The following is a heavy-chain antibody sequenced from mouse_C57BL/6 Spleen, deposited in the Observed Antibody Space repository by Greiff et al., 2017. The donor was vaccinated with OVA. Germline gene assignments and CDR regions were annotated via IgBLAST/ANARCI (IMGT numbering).Heavy chain of an antibody. J-gene: IGHJ4*01. CDR2: ISSGSSTI. CDR3: ARLITTVVGYAMDY. CDR1: GFSFSDYG. D-gene: IGHD1-1*01. Sequence: EVMLVESGGGLVKPGGSLKLSCAASGFSFSDYGMHWVRQAPEKGLEWVAYISSGSSTIYYADTVKGRFTISRANAKNTLFLQMTSLRSEDTAMYYWARLITTVVGYAMDYWGQGTSVTVSS. V-gene: IGHV5-17*01.